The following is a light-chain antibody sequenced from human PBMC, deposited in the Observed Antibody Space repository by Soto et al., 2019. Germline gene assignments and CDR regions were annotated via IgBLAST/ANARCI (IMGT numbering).Light chain of an antibody. Sequence: DIQMTQSPSTLSASVGDRVTITCRASQSTSTWLAWYQQRPGKTPKLLISEASKLESGDPSRFIGSGSGTEFTRTNSSLQPDDFETYYCQQYITYPYAFGQGTKVEI. CDR3: QQYITYPYA. CDR1: QSTSTW. CDR2: EAS. J-gene: IGKJ1*01. V-gene: IGKV1-5*03.